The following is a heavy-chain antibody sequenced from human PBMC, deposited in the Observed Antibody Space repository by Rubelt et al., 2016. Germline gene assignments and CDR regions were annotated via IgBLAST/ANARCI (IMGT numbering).Heavy chain of an antibody. CDR1: YA. CDR2: VSGSGGST. CDR3: ANRVTP. Sequence: YAMTWVRQAPGKGLECVSGVSGSGGSTDYADSVKGRFTISRDNSKNTLYLQMNSLRAEDTAMYYCANRVTPWGQGTLVTVSS. J-gene: IGHJ5*02. V-gene: IGHV3-23*01.